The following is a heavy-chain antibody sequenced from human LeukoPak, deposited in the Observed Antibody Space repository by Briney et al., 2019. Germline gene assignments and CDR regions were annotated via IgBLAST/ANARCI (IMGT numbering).Heavy chain of an antibody. J-gene: IGHJ6*02. Sequence: PGGSLRLSCAASGFAFSSYDMHWVRQVPGKGLEWVSAIGHAGDTYYADSVKGRFTISRDNAKNSLYLQMNSLRAEDTAVYYCARVRQQRLIGYYGMDVWGQGTTVTVSS. V-gene: IGHV3-13*01. CDR3: ARVRQQRLIGYYGMDV. D-gene: IGHD6-13*01. CDR2: IGHAGDT. CDR1: GFAFSSYD.